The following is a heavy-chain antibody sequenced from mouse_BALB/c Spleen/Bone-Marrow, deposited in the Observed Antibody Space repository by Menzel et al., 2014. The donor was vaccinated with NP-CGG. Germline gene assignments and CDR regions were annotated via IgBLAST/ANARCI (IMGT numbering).Heavy chain of an antibody. V-gene: IGHV1-54*01. CDR1: GYAFTNYW. Sequence: QVQLKESGAELVRPGTSVKVSCKASGYAFTNYWLGGKKKGPGKGLEWIGVINPGSGGINYNEKFKGKATLTADKSSSTAYMQLSSLTSDDSAVYFCARELVRGMDYWGQGTSVTVSS. CDR3: ARELVRGMDY. D-gene: IGHD1-1*01. CDR2: INPGSGGI. J-gene: IGHJ4*01.